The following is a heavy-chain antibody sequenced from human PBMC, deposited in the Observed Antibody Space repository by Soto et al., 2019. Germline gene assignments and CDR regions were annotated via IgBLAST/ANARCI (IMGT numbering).Heavy chain of an antibody. V-gene: IGHV4-30-4*01. CDR1: GGSISSGDYY. J-gene: IGHJ4*02. Sequence: PSETLSLTCTVSGGSISSGDYYWSWIRQPPGKGLEWIGYIYYSGSTYYNPSLKSRVTISVDTSKNQFSLKLSSVTAADTAVYYCARGESGSPLLDYWGQGTLVTVSS. D-gene: IGHD1-26*01. CDR2: IYYSGST. CDR3: ARGESGSPLLDY.